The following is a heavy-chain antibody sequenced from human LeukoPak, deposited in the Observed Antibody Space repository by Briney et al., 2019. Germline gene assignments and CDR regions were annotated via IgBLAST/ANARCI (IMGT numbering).Heavy chain of an antibody. Sequence: SETLSLTCAVSGGSINSYYWGWTRQPPGKGLQWIGDIYYTGKNNYNPSLKSRVTISLDTSKDHLSLNLTSVLAADTAIYYCVRRDSGWNYFDYWGQGILVTVSS. CDR1: GGSINSYY. CDR2: IYYTGKN. D-gene: IGHD5-12*01. V-gene: IGHV4-59*08. CDR3: VRRDSGWNYFDY. J-gene: IGHJ4*02.